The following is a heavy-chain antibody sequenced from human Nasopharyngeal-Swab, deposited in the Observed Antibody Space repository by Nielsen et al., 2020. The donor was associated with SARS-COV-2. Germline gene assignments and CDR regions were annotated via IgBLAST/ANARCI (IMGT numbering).Heavy chain of an antibody. CDR2: INLNSGGT. D-gene: IGHD6-19*01. CDR1: GYTFTGYY. CDR3: ARGSAVAGLGMRDAFDI. V-gene: IGHV1-2*06. J-gene: IGHJ3*02. Sequence: ASVKVSCKASGYTFTGYYMHWVRQAPGQGLEWMGRINLNSGGTNYAQKFQGRVTMTRDTSISTAYMELSRLRSDDTAVYYCARGSAVAGLGMRDAFDIWGQGTMVTVSS.